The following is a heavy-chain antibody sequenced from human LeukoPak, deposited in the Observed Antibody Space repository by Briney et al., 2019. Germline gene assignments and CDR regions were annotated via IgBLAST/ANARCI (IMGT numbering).Heavy chain of an antibody. CDR3: ARVRTTVVTRGQIDY. V-gene: IGHV4-31*03. D-gene: IGHD4-23*01. Sequence: SETLSLTCTVSGGSISSGVYYWSWIRQHPGKGLEWIGYIYYSGSTYYNPSLKSRVTISVDTSKNQFSLKLSSVTAADTAVYYCARVRTTVVTRGQIDYWGQGTLVTVSS. CDR2: IYYSGST. CDR1: GGSISSGVYY. J-gene: IGHJ4*02.